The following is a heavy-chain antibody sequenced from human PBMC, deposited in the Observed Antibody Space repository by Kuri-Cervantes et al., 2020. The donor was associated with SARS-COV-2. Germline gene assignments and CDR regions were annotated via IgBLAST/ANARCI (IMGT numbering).Heavy chain of an antibody. CDR3: AKPGSVRGIIREDHYGLDV. J-gene: IGHJ6*02. D-gene: IGHD3-10*01. V-gene: IGHV3-30*18. CDR1: EFNFRYCG. CDR2: ISYDGRDT. Sequence: GESLKISCVASEFNFRYCGMYWVRQAPGKGLEWVAVISYDGRDTYYGDSVKGRFTISRDNSKNTLYLQMNSLRPEDTGLYYCAKPGSVRGIIREDHYGLDVWGQGTTVTVSS.